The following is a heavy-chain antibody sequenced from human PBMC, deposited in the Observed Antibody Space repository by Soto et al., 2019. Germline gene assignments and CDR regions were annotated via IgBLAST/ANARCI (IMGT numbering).Heavy chain of an antibody. CDR3: ARGLMSSGWPNDAFDI. Sequence: GESLKISCKGSGYSFTSYWISWVRQMPGKGLEWMGRIDPSDSYTNYSPSFQGHVTISADKSISTAYLQWSSLKASDTAMYYCARGLMSSGWPNDAFDIWGQGTMVTVSS. D-gene: IGHD6-19*01. CDR1: GYSFTSYW. V-gene: IGHV5-10-1*01. CDR2: IDPSDSYT. J-gene: IGHJ3*02.